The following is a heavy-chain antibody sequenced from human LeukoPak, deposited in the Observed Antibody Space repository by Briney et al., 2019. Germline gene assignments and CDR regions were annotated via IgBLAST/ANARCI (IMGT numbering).Heavy chain of an antibody. Sequence: SETLSLTCAVYGGSFSGYYWSWIRQPPGKGLEWIGYIYYSGSTYYNPSLKSRVTISVDTSKNQFSLKLSSVTAADTAVYYCARVDDSSGYYYVNYWGQGTLVTVSS. J-gene: IGHJ4*02. V-gene: IGHV4-59*06. CDR3: ARVDDSSGYYYVNY. D-gene: IGHD3-22*01. CDR2: IYYSGST. CDR1: GGSFSGYY.